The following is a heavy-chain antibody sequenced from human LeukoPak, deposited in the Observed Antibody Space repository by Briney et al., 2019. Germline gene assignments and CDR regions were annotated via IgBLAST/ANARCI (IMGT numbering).Heavy chain of an antibody. D-gene: IGHD4-17*01. CDR1: GFTFSSYA. Sequence: GGSLRLSCAASGFTFSSYAMSWVRQAPGKGLEWVSAISGSGGSTYYADSVKDRFTISRDNSKNTLYLQMNSLRAEDTAVYYCARQSDYGEPFDYWGQGTLVTVSS. V-gene: IGHV3-23*01. J-gene: IGHJ4*02. CDR3: ARQSDYGEPFDY. CDR2: ISGSGGST.